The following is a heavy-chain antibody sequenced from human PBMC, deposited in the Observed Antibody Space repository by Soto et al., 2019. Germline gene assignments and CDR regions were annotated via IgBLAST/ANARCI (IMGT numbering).Heavy chain of an antibody. D-gene: IGHD2-15*01. CDR1: GGSISTYD. V-gene: IGHV4-4*07. CDR2: IHTSGNT. CDR3: ARGGIRGGLDV. Sequence: SETLSLTCTVTGGSISTYDWCWIRQSAGKGLEWLGRIHTSGNTNYNPSLKSRLSMSVDTSKNQFSLKLSSVTAADKAVYYCARGGIRGGLDVWGQGTTVTVSS. J-gene: IGHJ6*02.